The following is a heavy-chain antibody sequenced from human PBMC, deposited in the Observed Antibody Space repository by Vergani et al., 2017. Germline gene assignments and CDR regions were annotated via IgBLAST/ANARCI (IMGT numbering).Heavy chain of an antibody. V-gene: IGHV4-59*01. J-gene: IGHJ2*01. CDR1: DGSIRDYY. Sequence: QVQLQESVPGVVKHSETLSLTCSVSDGSIRDYYWSWIRQSPGKGLEWIGYIYYVGSTEYNPSLKSRVSISIDTSKSQVSLRLKSVTAADTALYYCARDWERGRMSWYFDVWGRGTLVTVSS. CDR3: ARDWERGRMSWYFDV. D-gene: IGHD3-16*01. CDR2: IYYVGST.